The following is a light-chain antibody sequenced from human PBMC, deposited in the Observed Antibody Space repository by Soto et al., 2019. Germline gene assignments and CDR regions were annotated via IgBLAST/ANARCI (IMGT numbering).Light chain of an antibody. CDR2: AAS. Sequence: IQLTQSPPSLSASVGDRVTIICRASEDISSYLAWYQQKPGKAPKLLIYAASTLQSGVPSRFSGSESGTDFTLTISSLQPEDFATYYCQQLISYPLTFGGGTKVDIK. J-gene: IGKJ4*01. V-gene: IGKV1-9*01. CDR1: EDISSY. CDR3: QQLISYPLT.